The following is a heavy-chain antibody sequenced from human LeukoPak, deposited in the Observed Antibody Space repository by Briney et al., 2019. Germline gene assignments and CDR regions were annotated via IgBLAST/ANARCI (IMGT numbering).Heavy chain of an antibody. CDR3: ARDVHLAGVLGGYSGNYRNYYFDY. CDR1: GYTFTGYY. CDR2: INPNSGGT. J-gene: IGHJ4*02. D-gene: IGHD1-26*01. Sequence: ASVKVSCKASGYTFTGYYMHWVRQAPGQGLEWMGWINPNSGGTNYAQKFQGWVTMTRDTSISTAYMELSRLRSDDTAVYYCARDVHLAGVLGGYSGNYRNYYFDYWGQGTLVTVSS. V-gene: IGHV1-2*04.